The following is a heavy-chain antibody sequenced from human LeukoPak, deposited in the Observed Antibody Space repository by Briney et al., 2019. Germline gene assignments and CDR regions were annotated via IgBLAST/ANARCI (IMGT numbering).Heavy chain of an antibody. V-gene: IGHV3-30-3*01. CDR3: AKDRGVWAFDI. D-gene: IGHD3-10*01. CDR2: ISYDGSNK. CDR1: GITLSSYD. Sequence: VGSLRLSCAASGITLSSYDMHWVRQAPGKALEWVAVISYDGSNKDYADSVKGRFTISRDNSKNTLDLQTNSLRAEDTAVYYCAKDRGVWAFDIWGQGTMVTVSS. J-gene: IGHJ3*02.